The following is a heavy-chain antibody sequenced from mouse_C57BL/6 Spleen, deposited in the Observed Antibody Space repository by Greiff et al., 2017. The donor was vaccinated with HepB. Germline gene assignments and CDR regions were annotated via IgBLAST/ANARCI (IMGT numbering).Heavy chain of an antibody. V-gene: IGHV1-82*01. CDR1: GYAFSSSW. CDR2: NYPGDGDT. J-gene: IGHJ4*01. Sequence: VKLQESGPELVKPGASVKISCKASGYAFSSSWMNWVKQRPGKGLEWIGRNYPGDGDTNYNGKFKGKATLTADKSSSTAYMQLSSLTSEDSAVYFCARRSGNYAMDYWGQGTSVTVSS. CDR3: ARRSGNYAMDY. D-gene: IGHD1-1*01.